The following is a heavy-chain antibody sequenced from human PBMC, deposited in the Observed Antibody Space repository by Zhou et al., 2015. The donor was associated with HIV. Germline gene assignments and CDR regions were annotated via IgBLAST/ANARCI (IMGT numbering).Heavy chain of an antibody. Sequence: QVQLVQSGAEVKRPGASMKVSCKASGYSFNEYYLHWVRQAPGQGLEWMGKIDLKNDRCIYAERFQDRVTITGDTSSDTAYLELSALRSDDTAVYYCAGHFLSDTRIRSRPWTWAQGTLVTVSS. J-gene: IGHJ4*02. D-gene: IGHD1-1*01. CDR2: IDLKNDRC. V-gene: IGHV1-2*02. CDR3: AGHFLSDTRIRSRPWT. CDR1: GYSFNEYY.